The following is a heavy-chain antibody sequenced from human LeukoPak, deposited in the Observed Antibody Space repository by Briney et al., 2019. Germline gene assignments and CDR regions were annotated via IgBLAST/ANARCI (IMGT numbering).Heavy chain of an antibody. D-gene: IGHD6-13*01. Sequence: PGGSLRLSCAVSGFTFSNAWMSWVRQAPGKGLEWIGRIKSKTDGGTTDYAAPVKGRFTISRDDSKNTLYLQMNSLKTEDTAVYYCPTIRGYSSSWPFDYWGQGILVTVSS. CDR2: IKSKTDGGTT. J-gene: IGHJ4*02. CDR1: GFTFSNAW. V-gene: IGHV3-15*01. CDR3: PTIRGYSSSWPFDY.